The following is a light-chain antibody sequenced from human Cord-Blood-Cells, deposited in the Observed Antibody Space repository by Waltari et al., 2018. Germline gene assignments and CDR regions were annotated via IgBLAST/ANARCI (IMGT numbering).Light chain of an antibody. CDR2: KAS. J-gene: IGKJ1*01. CDR3: QQYNSYSPWT. CDR1: QSISSW. Sequence: DIQMTQSPSTLSASVGDRVTITCRACQSISSWLAWYQQKPGKAPKLLIYKASSLESGDPSRFSGSGSGTEFTLTISSLQPDDFATYYCQQYNSYSPWTFGQGTKVEIK. V-gene: IGKV1-5*03.